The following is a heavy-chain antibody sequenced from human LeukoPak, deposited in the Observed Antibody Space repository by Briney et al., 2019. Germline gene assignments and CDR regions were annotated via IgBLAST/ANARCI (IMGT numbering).Heavy chain of an antibody. V-gene: IGHV1-18*01. D-gene: IGHD3-3*02. Sequence: ASVKVSCKSSGYTFNSYGITWVRQAPGQGLEWMGWIHTYNGHTNYAQKFQGRVTMTRDMSTSTVYMELSSLRSEDTAVYYCAILAGSGLDYWGQGTLVTVSS. CDR3: AILAGSGLDY. J-gene: IGHJ4*02. CDR2: IHTYNGHT. CDR1: GYTFNSYG.